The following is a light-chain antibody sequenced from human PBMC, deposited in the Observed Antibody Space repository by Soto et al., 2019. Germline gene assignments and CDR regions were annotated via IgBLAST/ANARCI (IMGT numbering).Light chain of an antibody. CDR2: DGS. V-gene: IGKV3-11*01. J-gene: IGKJ3*01. Sequence: EIVLTQSPATLSLSPGERATLSCRASQSVSGYLAWYQQKPGQAPRLLIYDGSHRATGIPARFGGSGSGTDFTLTISGLEPEDFAVYYCQQRSNWLISFGPGTKVDIK. CDR3: QQRSNWLIS. CDR1: QSVSGY.